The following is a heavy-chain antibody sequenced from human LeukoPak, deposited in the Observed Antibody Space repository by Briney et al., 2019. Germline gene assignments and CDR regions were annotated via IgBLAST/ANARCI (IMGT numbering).Heavy chain of an antibody. CDR1: GFTFSSYA. CDR2: ISYDGSNK. Sequence: GRSLRLSCAASGFTFSSYAMHWVRQAPGKGLEWVAVISYDGSNKYYADSVKGRFTISRDNSKNTLYLQMNSLRAEDTAVYYCVNWFDPWGQGTLVTVSS. CDR3: VNWFDP. J-gene: IGHJ5*02. V-gene: IGHV3-30-3*01.